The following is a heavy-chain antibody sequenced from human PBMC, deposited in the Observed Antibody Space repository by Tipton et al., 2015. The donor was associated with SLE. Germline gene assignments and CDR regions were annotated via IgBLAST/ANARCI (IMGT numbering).Heavy chain of an antibody. CDR1: GGSIRSGSYY. CDR2: IFTIGTT. Sequence: LRLSCTVSGGSIRSGSYYWTWIRQPAGTGLEWIGRIFTIGTTSYNPSHKSRVTISLDTSKNQSSLKLSSVTAADTAVYYCAREDHSTYIYWGPGTLDTVSS. CDR3: AREDHSTYIY. J-gene: IGHJ4*02. D-gene: IGHD4-11*01. V-gene: IGHV4-61*02.